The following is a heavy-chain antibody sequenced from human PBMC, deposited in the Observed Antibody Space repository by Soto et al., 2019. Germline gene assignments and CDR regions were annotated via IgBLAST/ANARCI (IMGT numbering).Heavy chain of an antibody. Sequence: EVQLLESGGGLVQPGGSLRLSCAASGFIFGNYAMSWVRQAPGKGLEWVSAISSSGGKTYYADSVKGRFTISRDNSRNTLYVQMNSLRAEDTAIYYCVKDEGDLEVVVAANWFDPWGQGTLVTVSS. CDR3: VKDEGDLEVVVAANWFDP. D-gene: IGHD2-15*01. J-gene: IGHJ5*02. CDR1: GFIFGNYA. CDR2: ISSSGGKT. V-gene: IGHV3-23*01.